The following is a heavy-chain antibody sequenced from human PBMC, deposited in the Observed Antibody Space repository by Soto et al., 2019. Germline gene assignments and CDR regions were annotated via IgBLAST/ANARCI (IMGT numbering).Heavy chain of an antibody. V-gene: IGHV3-30*18. CDR2: MSHDENRK. CDR3: AKDYDFWSASVNPYFDS. J-gene: IGHJ4*02. CDR1: GFTFAHYA. D-gene: IGHD3-3*01. Sequence: QAQLVESGGGVVQPGTSLRLSCAASGFTFAHYAMHWVRHSPGKGLEWVAFMSHDENRKLYSDSVKGRFTISRDNSKSTLYLEMSRLRAEDTAVYYCAKDYDFWSASVNPYFDSWGLRTLVTVSS.